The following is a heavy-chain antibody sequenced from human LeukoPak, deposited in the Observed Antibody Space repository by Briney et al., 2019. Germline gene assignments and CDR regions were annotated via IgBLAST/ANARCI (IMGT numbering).Heavy chain of an antibody. CDR3: VRAIGSNTL. V-gene: IGHV3-7*01. CDR2: INQDGSEK. Sequence: GGSLRLSCATSGFTFTTYWMSWVRQAPGKVLEWVANINQDGSEKYYVDSVKGRFTISRDNAKNSLYLQMNSLRAEDTAVYFCVRAIGSNTLWGQGTLVTVSS. CDR1: GFTFTTYW. J-gene: IGHJ4*02. D-gene: IGHD4-23*01.